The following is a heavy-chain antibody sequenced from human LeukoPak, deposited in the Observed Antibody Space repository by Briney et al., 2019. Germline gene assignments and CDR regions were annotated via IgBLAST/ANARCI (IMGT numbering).Heavy chain of an antibody. D-gene: IGHD5-24*01. CDR2: IWYGGSNK. CDR3: ARDREMYYYYGMDV. CDR1: GFIFSSYG. J-gene: IGHJ6*02. V-gene: IGHV3-33*01. Sequence: SGRSLRLSCAASGFIFSSYGMHWVRQAPGKGLEWVAVIWYGGSNKYYADSVKGRFTISRDNSKNTLYVQMNSLRVEDTAVYYCARDREMYYYYGMDVWGQGTTVTVSS.